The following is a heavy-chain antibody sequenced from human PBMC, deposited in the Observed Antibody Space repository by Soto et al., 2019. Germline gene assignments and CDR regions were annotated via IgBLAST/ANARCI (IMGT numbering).Heavy chain of an antibody. CDR2: VSFSGTT. Sequence: SETLSLTCSVSGGSISNNYYYWGWVRQPPGKGLEWIASVSFSGTTYYSPSLRGRITASIDTSRNQFSLKLISVTAADTAVYYCARGGLGSLWFDPWGQGTLVTVSS. D-gene: IGHD3-10*01. CDR1: GGSISNNYYY. J-gene: IGHJ5*02. CDR3: ARGGLGSLWFDP. V-gene: IGHV4-39*07.